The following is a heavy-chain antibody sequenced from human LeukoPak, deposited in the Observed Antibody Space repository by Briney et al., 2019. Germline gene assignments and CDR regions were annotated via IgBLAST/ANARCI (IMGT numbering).Heavy chain of an antibody. Sequence: GASVKLSCKASGYTFTSYYLHWVRQAPGQGLEWMGMVNPTGGSTRYAQTFQGRVTMTRDTSTTTVYMELSSLRSDDTAVFYCARRHKHYYQIDYWGQGTLVTVSS. D-gene: IGHD1-26*01. CDR2: VNPTGGST. CDR3: ARRHKHYYQIDY. V-gene: IGHV1-46*01. CDR1: GYTFTSYY. J-gene: IGHJ4*02.